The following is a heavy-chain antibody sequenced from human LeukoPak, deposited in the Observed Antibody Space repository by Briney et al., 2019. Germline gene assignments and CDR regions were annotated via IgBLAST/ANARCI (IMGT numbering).Heavy chain of an antibody. D-gene: IGHD6-13*01. CDR3: ARPGIAAAGNGGGLDY. V-gene: IGHV1-69*05. CDR1: GGTFSSYA. J-gene: IGHJ4*02. CDR2: IIPIFGTA. Sequence: SVKVSCKASGGTFSSYAISWVRQAPGQGLEWMGGIIPIFGTANYAQKFQGRVTITTDESTSTAYMELSSLRSEDTAVYYCARPGIAAAGNGGGLDYWGQGTLVTVSS.